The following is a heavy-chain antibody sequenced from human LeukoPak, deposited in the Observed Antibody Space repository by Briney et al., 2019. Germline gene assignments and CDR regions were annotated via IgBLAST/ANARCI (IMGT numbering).Heavy chain of an antibody. CDR1: GGSISSSNYY. Sequence: SETLSLTCTVSGGSISSSNYYWGWIRQPPGTGLEWVGSIYYGGSTYYNPSLESRVAISVDTSKSQLSLKLSSVTAADTAVYYCAGYGSGSHKWIEAFDIWGQGTMVTVSS. J-gene: IGHJ3*02. D-gene: IGHD3-10*01. CDR2: IYYGGST. V-gene: IGHV4-39*07. CDR3: AGYGSGSHKWIEAFDI.